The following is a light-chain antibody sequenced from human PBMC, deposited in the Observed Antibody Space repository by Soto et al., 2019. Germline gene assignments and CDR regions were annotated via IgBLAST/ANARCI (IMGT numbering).Light chain of an antibody. CDR2: DVS. V-gene: IGLV2-14*01. J-gene: IGLJ2*01. CDR1: SSDVGGYNY. CDR3: SSYTSSSTI. Sequence: QSALTQPASVSGSPGQSITIYCTGTSSDVGGYNYVSWYQQHPGKAPKLMIYDVSNRPSGVSNSVSGSKSGNTASLTISGLQAEDEADYYCSSYTSSSTIFGGGTKVTVL.